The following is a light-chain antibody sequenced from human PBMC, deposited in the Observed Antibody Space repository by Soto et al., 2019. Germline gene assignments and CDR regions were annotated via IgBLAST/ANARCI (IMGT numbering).Light chain of an antibody. CDR1: SSDVGGYNY. Sequence: QSALTQPASVSGSLGQSITISCTGTSSDVGGYNYVSWYQQHPGKDPKVVIFEVTNRPSGVSSRFSGSKSGNTASLTVSGLPAEDEGDYYCSSYTSSSTVVFGGGTKLTVL. J-gene: IGLJ2*01. V-gene: IGLV2-14*01. CDR2: EVT. CDR3: SSYTSSSTVV.